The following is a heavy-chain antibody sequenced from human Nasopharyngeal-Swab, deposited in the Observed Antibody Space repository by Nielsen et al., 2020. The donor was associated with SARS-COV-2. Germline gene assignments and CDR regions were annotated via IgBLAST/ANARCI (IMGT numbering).Heavy chain of an antibody. CDR1: GGSISSGGYY. CDR3: ARANGVRGVIVDYYYYMDV. CDR2: TYYSGST. V-gene: IGHV4-31*03. J-gene: IGHJ6*03. D-gene: IGHD3-10*01. Sequence: LRLSCTVSGGSISSGGYYWSWIRQHPGKGLEWIGYTYYSGSTYYNPSLKSRVTISVDTSKNQFSLKLSSVTAADTAVYYCARANGVRGVIVDYYYYMDVWGKGTTVTVSS.